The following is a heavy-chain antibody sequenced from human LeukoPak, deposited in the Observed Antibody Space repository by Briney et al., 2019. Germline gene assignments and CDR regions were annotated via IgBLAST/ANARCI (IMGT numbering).Heavy chain of an antibody. CDR2: INHSGST. J-gene: IGHJ6*03. CDR1: GGSFSGYY. Sequence: SETLSLTCAVYGGSFSGYYWSWIRQPPGKGLEWIGEINHSGSTNYNPSLKSRVTISVDTSKNQFSLKLSSVTAADTAVYYCARGRGGYYYYMDVWGKGTTVTVSS. D-gene: IGHD3-16*01. V-gene: IGHV4-34*01. CDR3: ARGRGGYYYYMDV.